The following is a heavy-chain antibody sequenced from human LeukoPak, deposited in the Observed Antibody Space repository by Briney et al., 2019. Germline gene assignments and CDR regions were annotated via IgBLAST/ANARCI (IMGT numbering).Heavy chain of an antibody. D-gene: IGHD4-11*01. V-gene: IGHV3-30*02. Sequence: GGSLRLSCAASGFTFSSYGMHWVRQAPGKGLEWVAFIRYDGSNKYYADSVKGRFTISRDNSKNTLYLQMNSLRAEDTAVYYCAKTTTVTTLYYYYMDAWGKGTTVTVSS. CDR2: IRYDGSNK. CDR3: AKTTTVTTLYYYYMDA. J-gene: IGHJ6*03. CDR1: GFTFSSYG.